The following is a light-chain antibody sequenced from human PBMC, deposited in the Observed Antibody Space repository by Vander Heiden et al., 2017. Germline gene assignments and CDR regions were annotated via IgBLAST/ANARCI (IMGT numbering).Light chain of an antibody. CDR3: RQSYSTPPT. J-gene: IGKJ1*01. CDR2: AAS. V-gene: IGKV1-39*01. CDR1: QSLSSY. Sequence: DIQMTQSPSSLSASVGDRVTITCRASQSLSSYLKWCQQQPAGDPQLLIYAASSLQSRVTPAFCGGGSAADFTLTISSLQPEDVAAYYCRQSYSTPPTFGRGTKVEIK.